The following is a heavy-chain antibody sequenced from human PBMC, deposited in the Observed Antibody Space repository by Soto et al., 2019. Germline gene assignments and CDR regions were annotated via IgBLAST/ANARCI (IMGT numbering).Heavy chain of an antibody. CDR2: IYYSGNT. CDR3: ARLRASAYYYYGMDV. J-gene: IGHJ6*02. CDR1: GGSVSSSSYY. D-gene: IGHD6-25*01. V-gene: IGHV4-39*01. Sequence: QLQLQESGPGLVKPSETLSLTCTVSGGSVSSSSYYWGWIRQPPGKGLEWVGNIYYSGNTYYNPSLKTRVTRXXDXSXIQFSLNLSSVTAADSAVYYCARLRASAYYYYGMDVWGQGTTVTVSS.